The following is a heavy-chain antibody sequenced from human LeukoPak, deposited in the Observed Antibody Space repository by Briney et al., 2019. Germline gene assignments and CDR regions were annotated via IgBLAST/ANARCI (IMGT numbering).Heavy chain of an antibody. CDR2: IYTSGST. D-gene: IGHD2-15*01. Sequence: SETLSLTCTVSGGSISSGSYYWSWIRQPAGKGLEWIGRIYTSGSTNYNPSLKSRVTISVDTSKNQFSLKLSSVTAADTAVYYCAREKDIVASWGQGTLVTVSS. CDR3: AREKDIVAS. V-gene: IGHV4-61*02. CDR1: GGSISSGSYY. J-gene: IGHJ4*02.